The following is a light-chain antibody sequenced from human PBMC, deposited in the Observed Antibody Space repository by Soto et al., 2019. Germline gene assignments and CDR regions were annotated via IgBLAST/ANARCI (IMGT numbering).Light chain of an antibody. V-gene: IGLV1-40*01. CDR1: SSNIGAGSD. CDR2: FNT. J-gene: IGLJ3*02. CDR3: QYFDSSRSVGM. Sequence: QSVLTQPPSVSGAPGQRVTISCAGSSSNIGAGSDVHWYQQVPGTAPKLLIYFNTNRPSGVPDRFSGSKSGTSASLAIAGLQAEDEADYYCQYFDSSRSVGMFGGGTKLTVL.